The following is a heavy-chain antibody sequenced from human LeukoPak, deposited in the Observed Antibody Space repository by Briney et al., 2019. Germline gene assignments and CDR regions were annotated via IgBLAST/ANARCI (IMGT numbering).Heavy chain of an antibody. Sequence: GGSLRLSCAASGFTLSSYAMSWVRQAPGKGLEWVSAISGSGGSTYYADSVKDRFTISRDNSNNTLYLQMNSLRAEDTAVYYCAKWFVKVGATNDYYFDYWGQGTLVTVSS. CDR2: ISGSGGST. V-gene: IGHV3-23*01. CDR1: GFTLSSYA. CDR3: AKWFVKVGATNDYYFDY. D-gene: IGHD1-26*01. J-gene: IGHJ4*02.